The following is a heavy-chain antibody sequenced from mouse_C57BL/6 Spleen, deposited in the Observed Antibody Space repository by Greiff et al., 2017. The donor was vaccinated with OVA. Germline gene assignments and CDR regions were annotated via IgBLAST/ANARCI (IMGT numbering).Heavy chain of an antibody. Sequence: EVKLQESGPGMVKPSQSLSLTCTVTGYSITSGYDWHWIRHFPGNKLEWMGYISYSGSTNYNPSLKSRISITHDTSKNHFFLKLNSVTTEDTATYYCARGFYYGYYFDYWGQGTTLTVSS. J-gene: IGHJ2*01. CDR2: ISYSGST. D-gene: IGHD1-1*01. CDR3: ARGFYYGYYFDY. CDR1: GYSITSGYD. V-gene: IGHV3-1*01.